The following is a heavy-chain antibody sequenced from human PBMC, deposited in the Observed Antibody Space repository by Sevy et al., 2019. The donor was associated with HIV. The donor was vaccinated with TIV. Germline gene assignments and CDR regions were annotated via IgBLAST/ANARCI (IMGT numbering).Heavy chain of an antibody. Sequence: GGSLRLSCAASGFAFSTYDMHWVRQAPGKGLEWVAFISFDGGDKWYGDSVKGRFTISRDNSKNTLYVQMNTLRDEDTAVYYCAKRERSYYDSSGNYDAFDVWGQGTLVTVSS. CDR1: GFAFSTYD. V-gene: IGHV3-33*03. CDR2: ISFDGGDK. D-gene: IGHD3-22*01. J-gene: IGHJ3*01. CDR3: AKRERSYYDSSGNYDAFDV.